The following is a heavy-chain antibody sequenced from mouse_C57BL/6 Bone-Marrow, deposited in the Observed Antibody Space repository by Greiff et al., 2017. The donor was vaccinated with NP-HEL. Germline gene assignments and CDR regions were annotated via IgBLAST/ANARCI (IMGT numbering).Heavy chain of an antibody. Sequence: VQLQQPGAELVKPGASVKLSCKASGYTFTSYWMQWVKQRPGQGLEWIGEIDPSDSYTNYNQKFKGKATLTVDTSSSTAYMQLSSLTSEDSAVYYCARYAGSSLFDDWGQGTTLTVSS. CDR2: IDPSDSYT. CDR3: ARYAGSSLFDD. CDR1: GYTFTSYW. D-gene: IGHD1-1*01. J-gene: IGHJ2*01. V-gene: IGHV1-50*01.